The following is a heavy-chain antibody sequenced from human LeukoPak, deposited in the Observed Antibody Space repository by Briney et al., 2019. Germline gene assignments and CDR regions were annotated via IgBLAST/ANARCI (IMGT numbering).Heavy chain of an antibody. Sequence: GRSLRLSCAASGFTFSSYAMHWVRQAPGKGLEWVAVISYDGSNKYYADSVKGRFTISRDNSKNTLYLQMNSLRAGDTAVYYCASDRGYSLNPFDYWGQGTLVTVSS. CDR1: GFTFSSYA. V-gene: IGHV3-30-3*01. J-gene: IGHJ4*02. D-gene: IGHD5-18*01. CDR2: ISYDGSNK. CDR3: ASDRGYSLNPFDY.